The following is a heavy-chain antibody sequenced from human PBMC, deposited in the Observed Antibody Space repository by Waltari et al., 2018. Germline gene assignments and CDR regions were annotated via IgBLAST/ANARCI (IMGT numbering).Heavy chain of an antibody. CDR1: GGSFGGSF. CDR2: INRDGTA. CDR3: ARVGDYHGSGRFGLDV. V-gene: IGHV4-34*01. D-gene: IGHD3-10*01. Sequence: QAQLHQWGAGLLTPSETLSLTCAVSGGSFGGSFWSWIRQTPEKGLAWIGEINRDGTANYNPSRKSRVGMSVDTIKSQISLSLSSVTAADAAVYYCARVGDYHGSGRFGLDVWGRGTRVTVSS. J-gene: IGHJ6*02.